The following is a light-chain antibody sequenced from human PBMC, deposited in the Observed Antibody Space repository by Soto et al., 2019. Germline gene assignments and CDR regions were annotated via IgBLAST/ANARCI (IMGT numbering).Light chain of an antibody. J-gene: IGKJ4*01. Sequence: VLTHSPGTLSLSPGERATLSCRASQSISSNYLAWYQQKPGRALRLLIYGASSRATDIPDRFSGSVSGTDFTLTISRLEPEDFALYYCQQYGYSPLTFGGGTKVDIK. CDR2: GAS. CDR1: QSISSNY. CDR3: QQYGYSPLT. V-gene: IGKV3-20*01.